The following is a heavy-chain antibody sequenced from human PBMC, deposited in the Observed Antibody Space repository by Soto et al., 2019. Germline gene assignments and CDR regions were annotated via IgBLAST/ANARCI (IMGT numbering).Heavy chain of an antibody. CDR1: GSTFSTYE. CDR2: ISEGGGTI. D-gene: IGHD4-17*01. CDR3: ARNKGDYEVY. V-gene: IGHV3-48*03. Sequence: SLRLSCVASGSTFSTYEMNWVRQAPGKGLEWVSYISEGGGTIHYADSVKGRFTISRDNAKNSLYLQMNSLRAEDTATYYCARNKGDYEVYWGQGTLVTVSS. J-gene: IGHJ4*02.